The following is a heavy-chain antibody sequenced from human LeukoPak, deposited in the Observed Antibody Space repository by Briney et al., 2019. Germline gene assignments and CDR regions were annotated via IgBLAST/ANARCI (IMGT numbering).Heavy chain of an antibody. Sequence: ASVKVSCKVSGYTLTELSMHWVRQAPGKGLEWMGGFDPEDGETIYAQKFQGRVTMTGDTSTDTAYMELSSLRSEDTAVYYCATDNYVWGSYRYTGTHYFDYWGQGTLVTVSS. J-gene: IGHJ4*02. V-gene: IGHV1-24*01. CDR1: GYTLTELS. D-gene: IGHD3-16*02. CDR3: ATDNYVWGSYRYTGTHYFDY. CDR2: FDPEDGET.